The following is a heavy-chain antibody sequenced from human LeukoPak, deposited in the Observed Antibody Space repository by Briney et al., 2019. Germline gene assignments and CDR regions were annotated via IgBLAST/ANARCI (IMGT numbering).Heavy chain of an antibody. Sequence: GGSLRLSCAASGFTFSSYWMHWVRQAPGKGLVCVSRISSDGSSTSYADSVKGRFTISRDNAKNTLYLQMNSLRAEDTAVYYCEVSPAATSYYYGMDVWGQGTTVTVSS. CDR1: GFTFSSYW. V-gene: IGHV3-74*01. D-gene: IGHD2-2*01. CDR2: ISSDGSST. J-gene: IGHJ6*02. CDR3: EVSPAATSYYYGMDV.